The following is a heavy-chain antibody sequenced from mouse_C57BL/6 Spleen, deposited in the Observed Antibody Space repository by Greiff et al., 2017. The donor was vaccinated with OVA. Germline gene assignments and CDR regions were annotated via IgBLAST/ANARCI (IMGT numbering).Heavy chain of an antibody. CDR2: IDPNSGGT. V-gene: IGHV1-72*01. Sequence: VKLQQPGAELVKPGASVKLSCKASGYTFTRYWMHWVKQRPGRGLEWIGRIDPNSGGTKYHETFKSKGTLTVDKPSSTAYMQLSILTSEDSAVYYCARRDPWDYGSDYFDYWGQGTTLTVSS. CDR1: GYTFTRYW. J-gene: IGHJ2*01. CDR3: ARRDPWDYGSDYFDY. D-gene: IGHD1-1*01.